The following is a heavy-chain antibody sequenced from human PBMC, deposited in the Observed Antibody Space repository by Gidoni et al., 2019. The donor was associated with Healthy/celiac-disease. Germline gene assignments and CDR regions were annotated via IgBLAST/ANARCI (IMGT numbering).Heavy chain of an antibody. CDR3: AKLWREDTAMVSNWFDP. J-gene: IGHJ5*02. CDR2: ISGSGGSK. D-gene: IGHD5-18*01. CDR1: GFTFRSYA. V-gene: IGHV3-23*01. Sequence: EVQLLESGGGLVQPGGSLRLSCAASGFTFRSYAMGWVRQAPGKGLGWVSAISGSGGSKYYADSVKGRFTISRDNSKNTLYLQMNSLRAEDTAVYYCAKLWREDTAMVSNWFDPWGQGTLVTVSS.